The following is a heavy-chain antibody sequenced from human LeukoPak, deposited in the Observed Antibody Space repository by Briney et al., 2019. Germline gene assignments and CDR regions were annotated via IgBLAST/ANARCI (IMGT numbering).Heavy chain of an antibody. CDR3: ATLEVVTATHSLDY. Sequence: GGSLRLSCAASGLTFSSHAMNWVRQAPGKGLEWVSAISGSGGTTYYADSVKGRFTISRDNSKNTVYLQMNSLRAEDTAVYYCATLEVVTATHSLDYWGQGTLVTVSS. V-gene: IGHV3-23*01. J-gene: IGHJ4*02. CDR2: ISGSGGTT. D-gene: IGHD2-21*02. CDR1: GLTFSSHA.